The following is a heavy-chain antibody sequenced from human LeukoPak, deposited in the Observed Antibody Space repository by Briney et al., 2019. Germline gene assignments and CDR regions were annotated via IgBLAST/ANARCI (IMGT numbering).Heavy chain of an antibody. Sequence: GGTLRLSCAASGFTFSSYGMSWVRQAPGKGLEWVSSISFSSRYIYYEDSVKGRFTISRDNAKNSLSLLMNSLRAEDTAVYYCARVSPNTVTTLQYFDYWGQGTLVTVSS. CDR3: ARVSPNTVTTLQYFDY. V-gene: IGHV3-21*01. J-gene: IGHJ4*02. CDR2: ISFSSRYI. CDR1: GFTFSSYG. D-gene: IGHD4-17*01.